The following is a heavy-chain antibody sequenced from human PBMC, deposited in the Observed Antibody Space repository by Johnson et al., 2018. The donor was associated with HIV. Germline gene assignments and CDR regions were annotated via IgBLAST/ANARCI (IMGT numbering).Heavy chain of an antibody. CDR3: ARACRDGYTCDVFDI. D-gene: IGHD5-24*01. CDR2: IYSGGST. CDR1: GFTVSSNY. V-gene: IGHV3-66*01. Sequence: VQLVESGGGLVQPGGSLRLSCAASGFTVSSNYMSWVRQAPGKGLEWVSVIYSGGSTYYADSVKGRFTISRDNSKNTLYVKMNSLRAEDTAVYYCARACRDGYTCDVFDIWGQGTMVTVSS. J-gene: IGHJ3*02.